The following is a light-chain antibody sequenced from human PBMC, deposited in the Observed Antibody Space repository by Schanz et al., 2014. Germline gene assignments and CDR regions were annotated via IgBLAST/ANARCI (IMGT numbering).Light chain of an antibody. CDR2: RNT. CDR3: QSYDVSLSGFVV. Sequence: QSVLTQPPSVSGAPGQSVTISCTGSTSNIGTGYDVHWYQQLPGTAPKLLIYRNTNRPSGVPDRFSGSKSGTSASLAITGLQPADDADYYCQSYDVSLSGFVVFGGGTKLTVL. J-gene: IGLJ2*01. V-gene: IGLV1-40*01. CDR1: TSNIGTGYD.